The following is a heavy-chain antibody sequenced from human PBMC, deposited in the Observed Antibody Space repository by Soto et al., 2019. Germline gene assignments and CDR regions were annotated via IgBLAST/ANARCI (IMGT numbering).Heavy chain of an antibody. CDR1: GYTFTSYG. J-gene: IGHJ6*02. Sequence: QVQLVQSGAEVKKPGASVKVSCKASGYTFTSYGISWVRQAPGQGLEWMGWISAYNGNTNYAQKLQGRVTMTIDTSTSTAYMELRSLRSDDTAVYYCARYDFWSGYLDYYYGMDVWGQGTTVTVSS. D-gene: IGHD3-3*01. CDR2: ISAYNGNT. V-gene: IGHV1-18*01. CDR3: ARYDFWSGYLDYYYGMDV.